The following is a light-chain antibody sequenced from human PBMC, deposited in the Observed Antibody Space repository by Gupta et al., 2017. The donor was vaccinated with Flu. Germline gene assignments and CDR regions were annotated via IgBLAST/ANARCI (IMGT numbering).Light chain of an antibody. CDR2: LGS. CDR1: QSLLHSNGYNY. V-gene: IGKV2-28*01. Sequence: DMVMTQSPLSLPVTPGEPASISCRSSQSLLHSNGYNYLDWYLQKPGQSPQLLIYLGSNRASGVPDRFTGSGSGTDFTLKISRVEADDVGVYYCMQSLQTPLTFGQGTRLEIK. J-gene: IGKJ5*01. CDR3: MQSLQTPLT.